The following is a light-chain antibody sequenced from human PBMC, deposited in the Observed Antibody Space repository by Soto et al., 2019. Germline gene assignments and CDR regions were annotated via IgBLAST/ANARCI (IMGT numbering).Light chain of an antibody. V-gene: IGKV3-20*01. CDR1: QTVSSNY. Sequence: IVFTPSSGTLALSPGERATLFCRASQTVSSNYLAWYQQRPGQAPRLLIYDASTRATGTPDRFSGSGSGTDFTLTISSLQSEDFAVYYCQQYNDWPPWTFGQGTKVDIK. CDR2: DAS. J-gene: IGKJ1*01. CDR3: QQYNDWPPWT.